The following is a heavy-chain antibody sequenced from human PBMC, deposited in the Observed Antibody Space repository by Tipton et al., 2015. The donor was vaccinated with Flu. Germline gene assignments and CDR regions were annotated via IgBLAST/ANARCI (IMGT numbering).Heavy chain of an antibody. V-gene: IGHV4-39*07. J-gene: IGHJ3*02. CDR3: ARNPGDGAFDI. Sequence: TLSLTCTVSGGSISSSSYYWGWIRQPPGKGLEWIGSIYYSGSTYYNPSLKGRVTISVDTSKNQFSLKLSSVTAADTAVYYCARNPGDGAFDIWGQGTMVTVSS. CDR1: GGSISSSSYY. D-gene: IGHD3-10*01. CDR2: IYYSGST.